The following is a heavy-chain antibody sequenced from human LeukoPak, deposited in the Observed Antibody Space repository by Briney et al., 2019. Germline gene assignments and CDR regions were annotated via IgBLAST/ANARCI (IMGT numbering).Heavy chain of an antibody. CDR3: ARDGGYCSSTSCPGDY. CDR2: INPNSGGT. Sequence: ASVKVSCKASGYTFTGYYMHWVRQAPGHGLEWMGWINPNSGGTNYAQKFQGRVTMTRDTSISTAYVELSRLRSDDTAVYYCARDGGYCSSTSCPGDYWGQGTLVTVSS. J-gene: IGHJ4*02. D-gene: IGHD2-2*01. CDR1: GYTFTGYY. V-gene: IGHV1-2*02.